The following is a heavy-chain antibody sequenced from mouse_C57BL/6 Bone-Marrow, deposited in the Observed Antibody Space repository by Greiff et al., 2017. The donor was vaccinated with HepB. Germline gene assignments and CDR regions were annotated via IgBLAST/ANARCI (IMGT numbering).Heavy chain of an antibody. Sequence: VKLQESGAELVRPGTSVKLSCKASGYTFTSYWMHWVKQRPGQGLEWIGVIDPSDSYTNYNQKFKGKATLTVDTSSSTAYMQLSSLTSEDSAVYYCARWGILLRFYWYFDVWGTGTTVTVSS. D-gene: IGHD1-1*01. J-gene: IGHJ1*03. V-gene: IGHV1-59*01. CDR1: GYTFTSYW. CDR3: ARWGILLRFYWYFDV. CDR2: IDPSDSYT.